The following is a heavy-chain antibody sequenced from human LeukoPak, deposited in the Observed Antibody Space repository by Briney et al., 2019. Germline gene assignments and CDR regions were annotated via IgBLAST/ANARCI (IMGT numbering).Heavy chain of an antibody. V-gene: IGHV3-30*18. CDR2: ISYDGSNK. CDR1: GFTFSSYG. CDR3: AKEVAGTSTALNYYYYDGMDV. J-gene: IGHJ6*02. D-gene: IGHD6-13*01. Sequence: GGSLRLSCAASGFTFSSYGMHWVRQAPGKGLEWVAVISYDGSNKYYADSVKGRFTISRDNSKNTLYLQMNSLRAEDTAVYYCAKEVAGTSTALNYYYYDGMDVWGQGTTVTVSS.